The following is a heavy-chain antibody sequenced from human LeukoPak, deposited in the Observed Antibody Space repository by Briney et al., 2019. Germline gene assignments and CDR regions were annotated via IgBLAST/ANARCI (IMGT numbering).Heavy chain of an antibody. J-gene: IGHJ5*02. CDR1: GGSISSHY. CDR2: IYYSGST. CDR3: ARGGVNYGSGSYYNRNWFDP. D-gene: IGHD3-10*01. Sequence: SETLSLTCTVSGGSISSHYWSWIRQPPGKGLEWIGYIYYSGSTNYNPSLKSRVTISVDTSKNLFSLKLSSVTAADTAVYYCARGGVNYGSGSYYNRNWFDPWGQGTLVTVSS. V-gene: IGHV4-59*11.